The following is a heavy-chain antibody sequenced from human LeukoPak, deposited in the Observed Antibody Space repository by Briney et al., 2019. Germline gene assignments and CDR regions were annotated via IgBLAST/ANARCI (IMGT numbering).Heavy chain of an antibody. J-gene: IGHJ4*02. CDR2: IWSDGSNK. Sequence: PERSLRLPCSASGLTFSHYGFHWVRQAPGKGLEWVAVIWSDGSNKYYGDSVKGRFIIYRDDSQNTISLQMNSLRSEDTGVYYCAKDAQRGFDYSNSLEYWGQGSLVIVSS. D-gene: IGHD4-11*01. V-gene: IGHV3-33*06. CDR1: GLTFSHYG. CDR3: AKDAQRGFDYSNSLEY.